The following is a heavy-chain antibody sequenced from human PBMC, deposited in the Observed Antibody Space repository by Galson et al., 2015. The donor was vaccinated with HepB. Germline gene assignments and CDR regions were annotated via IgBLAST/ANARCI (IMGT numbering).Heavy chain of an antibody. V-gene: IGHV3-43*01. CDR3: AKDINLRSSSWYDGGPFGY. D-gene: IGHD6-13*01. Sequence: SLRLSCAASGFTFDDYTMHWVRQAPGKGLEWVSLISWDGGSTYYADSVKGRFTISRDNSKNSLYLQMNSLRTEDTALYYCAKDINLRSSSWYDGGPFGYWGQGTLVTVSS. J-gene: IGHJ4*02. CDR1: GFTFDDYT. CDR2: ISWDGGST.